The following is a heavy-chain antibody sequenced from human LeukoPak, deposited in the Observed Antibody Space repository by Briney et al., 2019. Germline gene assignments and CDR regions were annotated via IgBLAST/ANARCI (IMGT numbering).Heavy chain of an antibody. V-gene: IGHV1-18*01. CDR1: GYTFTSYS. CDR2: ISAYNGNT. J-gene: IGHJ4*02. Sequence: ASVKVSCKASGYTFTSYSISWVRQAPGQGLEWMGWISAYNGNTNYAQKLQGRVTMTTDTSTSTAYMELRSLRSDGTAVYYCAARSLWFGELLFDYWGQGTLVTVSS. CDR3: AARSLWFGELLFDY. D-gene: IGHD3-10*01.